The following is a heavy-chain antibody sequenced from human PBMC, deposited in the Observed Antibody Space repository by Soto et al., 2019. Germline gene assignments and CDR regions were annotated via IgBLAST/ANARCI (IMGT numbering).Heavy chain of an antibody. D-gene: IGHD3-22*01. Sequence: ASVKVSCKASGYTFTSYCISWVRQAPGQGLEWMGWISAYNGNTNYAQKLQGRVTMTTDTSTSTAYMELRSLRSDDTAVYYCARDLLDYYDRGSFDYWGQGTLVTVSS. V-gene: IGHV1-18*04. CDR2: ISAYNGNT. CDR1: GYTFTSYC. CDR3: ARDLLDYYDRGSFDY. J-gene: IGHJ4*02.